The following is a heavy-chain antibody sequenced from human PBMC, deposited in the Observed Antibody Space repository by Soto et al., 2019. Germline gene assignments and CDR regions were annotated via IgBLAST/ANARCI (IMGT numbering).Heavy chain of an antibody. CDR3: GKDGKAGGLDY. J-gene: IGHJ4*02. V-gene: IGHV3-9*02. CDR2: IFLESDRT. CDR1: GSTSNDYA. Sequence: EVQLVESGGGLVQPGRSLRLSCAVSGSTSNDYAMHWVRQAPGKGLEWVSGIFLESDRTGYADSVKGRFTTSRDKAKNSLYLQMNSLRPEDTALYYCGKDGKAGGLDYWGQGTQVIVSS. D-gene: IGHD2-15*01.